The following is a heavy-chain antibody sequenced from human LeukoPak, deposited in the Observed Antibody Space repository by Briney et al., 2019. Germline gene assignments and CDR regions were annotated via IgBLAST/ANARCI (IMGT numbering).Heavy chain of an antibody. CDR3: AREGGIWFGELSYYYYYGMDV. J-gene: IGHJ6*02. D-gene: IGHD3-10*01. CDR1: GFTFSSYA. CDR2: ISSSSSTI. Sequence: GGSLRLSCAASGFTFSSYAMSWVRQAPGKGLEWVSYISSSSSTIYYADSVKGRFTISRDNAKNSLYLQMNSLRAEDTAVYYCAREGGIWFGELSYYYYYGMDVWGQGTTVTVSS. V-gene: IGHV3-48*01.